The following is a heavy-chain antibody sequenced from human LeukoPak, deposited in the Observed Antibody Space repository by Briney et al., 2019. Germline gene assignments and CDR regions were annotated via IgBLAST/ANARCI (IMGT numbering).Heavy chain of an antibody. CDR2: ISSSGSTT. D-gene: IGHD4-17*01. Sequence: PGGSLRLSCAASGFTFSSYEMNWVRQAPGKGLEWVSYISSSGSTTYYADSVKGRFTISRDNSKNTLYLQMNSLRAEDTAVYYCAKDFEGDYGPLSGQNWFDPWGQGTLVTVSS. CDR1: GFTFSSYE. J-gene: IGHJ5*02. CDR3: AKDFEGDYGPLSGQNWFDP. V-gene: IGHV3-48*03.